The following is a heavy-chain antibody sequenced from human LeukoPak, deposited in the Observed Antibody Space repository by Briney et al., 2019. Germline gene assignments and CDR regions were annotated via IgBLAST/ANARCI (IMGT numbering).Heavy chain of an antibody. CDR3: ARDRTPTVTPTDAFDI. CDR1: GFTFSRYS. D-gene: IGHD4-11*01. Sequence: GGSLRLSCAASGFTFSRYSMHWVRQAPGKGLEYVSAISSNGGSTYYANSVKGRFTISRDNSKNTLYLQMGSLRAEDMAVYYCARDRTPTVTPTDAFDIWGQGTMVTVSS. CDR2: ISSNGGST. J-gene: IGHJ3*02. V-gene: IGHV3-64*01.